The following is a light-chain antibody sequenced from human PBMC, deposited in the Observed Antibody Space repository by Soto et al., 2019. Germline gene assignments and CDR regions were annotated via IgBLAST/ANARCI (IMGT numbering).Light chain of an antibody. V-gene: IGKV3-20*01. CDR3: QQYGSSPLT. J-gene: IGKJ4*01. CDR1: QSVTSSY. Sequence: IVLTQSPGTLSLSPGERATLSCRASQSVTSSYLAWYQQKAGQAPRLLIYGASNRATGIPDRFSGSGFGTDFTLTISRLEPADFAVYYCQQYGSSPLTFGGGTKVEI. CDR2: GAS.